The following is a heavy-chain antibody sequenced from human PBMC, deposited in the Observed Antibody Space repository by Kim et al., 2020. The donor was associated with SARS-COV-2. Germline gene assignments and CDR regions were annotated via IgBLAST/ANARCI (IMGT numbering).Heavy chain of an antibody. CDR3: ARDLRHYYHSNRRFDP. CDR1: GYTFTGYY. Sequence: ASVKVSCKASGYTFTGYYMHWVRQAPGQGLEWMGWINPNSGGTNYAQKFQGRVTMTRDTSISTAYMELSRLRSDDTAVYYCARDLRHYYHSNRRFDPWGQGTLVTVSS. J-gene: IGHJ5*02. D-gene: IGHD3-22*01. CDR2: INPNSGGT. V-gene: IGHV1-2*02.